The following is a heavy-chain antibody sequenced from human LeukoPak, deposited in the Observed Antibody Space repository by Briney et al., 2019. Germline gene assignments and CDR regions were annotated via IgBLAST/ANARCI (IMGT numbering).Heavy chain of an antibody. Sequence: GGSLRLSCAASGFTVSSNYMSWIRQAPGKGLEWVSVIYSGGSTYYADSVKGRFTISRDNSKNTLYLQMNSLRAEDTAVYYCARRLPTAWGAYSWGKGTLFTVSS. J-gene: IGHJ4*02. CDR3: ARRLPTAWGAYS. V-gene: IGHV3-53*01. D-gene: IGHD1-26*01. CDR1: GFTVSSNY. CDR2: IYSGGST.